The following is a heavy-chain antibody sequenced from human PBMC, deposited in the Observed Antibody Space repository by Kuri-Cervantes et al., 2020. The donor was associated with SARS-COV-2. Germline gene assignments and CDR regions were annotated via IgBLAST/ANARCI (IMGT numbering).Heavy chain of an antibody. V-gene: IGHV4-59*02. CDR1: GGSVGSYY. CDR3: ARAHYDFWSGFYSTARGGPPTPPKYTFLDF. Sequence: ESLRLSCTVSGGSVGSYYLGGSREAPGKGLYCIGYIYYSGSTNYNPSLKSRVTISVDASKKQFSLQPGSVTAADTAVYYCARAHYDFWSGFYSTARGGPPTPPKYTFLDFWGQGTMVTVSS. D-gene: IGHD3-3*01. J-gene: IGHJ4*02. CDR2: IYYSGST.